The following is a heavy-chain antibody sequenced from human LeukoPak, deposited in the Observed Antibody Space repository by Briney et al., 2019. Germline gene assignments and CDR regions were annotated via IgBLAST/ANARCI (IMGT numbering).Heavy chain of an antibody. D-gene: IGHD2-2*01. Sequence: ASVTVSFTASGYTFTSYDINWVRQATGQGLEWMGWMNPNSGNTGYAQKFQGRVTMTRNTSISTAYMELSSLRSEDTAVYYCARGRGDVVVRPFDPWGQGTLVTVSS. CDR2: MNPNSGNT. V-gene: IGHV1-8*01. CDR3: ARGRGDVVVRPFDP. J-gene: IGHJ5*02. CDR1: GYTFTSYD.